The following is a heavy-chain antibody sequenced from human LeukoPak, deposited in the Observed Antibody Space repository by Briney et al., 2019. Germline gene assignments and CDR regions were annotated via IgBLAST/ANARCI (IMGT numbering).Heavy chain of an antibody. J-gene: IGHJ4*02. Sequence: GGSLRLSCAASGFAFSSYGMHWVRQAPGKGLEWVAVISYDGSNKYYADSVKGRFTISRDNSKNTLYLQMNSLRAEDTAVYYCAKDGGDLFDYWGQGTLVTVSS. CDR1: GFAFSSYG. CDR3: AKDGGDLFDY. D-gene: IGHD3-16*01. CDR2: ISYDGSNK. V-gene: IGHV3-30*18.